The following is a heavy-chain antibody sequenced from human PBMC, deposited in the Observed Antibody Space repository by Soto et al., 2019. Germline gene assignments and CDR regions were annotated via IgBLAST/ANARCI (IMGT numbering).Heavy chain of an antibody. CDR3: ARGRYCLTGRCFPNWFDS. D-gene: IGHD7-27*01. CDR1: GYSISTGFN. Sequence: SETLSLTCAVSGYSISTGFNWAWIRQPPGKGLEWIGSIYHSATTYYNPSFESRVAISVDTSKSQFSLNVTSVTAADTAVYFCARGRYCLTGRCFPNWFDSWGQGALVTVSS. J-gene: IGHJ5*01. CDR2: IYHSATT. V-gene: IGHV4-38-2*01.